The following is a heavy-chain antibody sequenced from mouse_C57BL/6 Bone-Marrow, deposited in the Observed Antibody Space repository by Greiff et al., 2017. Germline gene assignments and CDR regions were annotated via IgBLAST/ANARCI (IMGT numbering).Heavy chain of an antibody. CDR3: ASASILWLRRAWFAY. CDR1: GYTFTSYG. CDR2: INPSTGGT. D-gene: IGHD2-2*01. V-gene: IGHV1-53*01. J-gene: IGHJ3*01. Sequence: VQLQQPGTELVKPGASVKLSCKASGYTFTSYGMHWVKQRPGQGLEWIGNINPSTGGTTYKEKFKSKATLTVDKSSSTAYMHLSSLTSEDSAVSDCASASILWLRRAWFAYWGQGTLVTVSA.